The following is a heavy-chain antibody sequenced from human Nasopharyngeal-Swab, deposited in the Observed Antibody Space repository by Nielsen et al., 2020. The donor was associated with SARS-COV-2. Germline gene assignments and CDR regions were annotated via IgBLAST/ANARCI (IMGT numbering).Heavy chain of an antibody. J-gene: IGHJ6*02. CDR2: INPNSGGT. CDR1: GYTFTGYY. D-gene: IGHD6-13*01. V-gene: IGHV1-2*04. Sequence: ASVKVSCKASGYTFTGYYMHWVRQAPGQGLEWMGWINPNSGGTNYAQKFQGWVTMTRDMSISTAYMELSRLRSDDTAVYYCARASSSWYFNSQVSYGMDVWGQGTTVTVSS. CDR3: ARASSSWYFNSQVSYGMDV.